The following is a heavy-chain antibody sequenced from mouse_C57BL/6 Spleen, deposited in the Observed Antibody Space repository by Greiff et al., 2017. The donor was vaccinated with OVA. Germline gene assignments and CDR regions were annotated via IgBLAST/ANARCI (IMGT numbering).Heavy chain of an antibody. D-gene: IGHD2-2*01. CDR3: ARRIYYGYDGFDY. CDR2: ISYDGSN. V-gene: IGHV3-6*01. CDR1: GYSITSGYY. Sequence: EESGPGLVKPSQSLSLTCSVTGYSITSGYYWNWIRQFPGNKLEWMGYISYDGSNNYNPSLKNRISITRDTSKNQFFLKLNSVTTEDTATYYCARRIYYGYDGFDYWGQGTTLTVSS. J-gene: IGHJ2*01.